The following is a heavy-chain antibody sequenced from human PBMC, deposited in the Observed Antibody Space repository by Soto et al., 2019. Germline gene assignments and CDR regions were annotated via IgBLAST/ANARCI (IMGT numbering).Heavy chain of an antibody. CDR2: LSGTGGST. V-gene: IGHV3-23*01. Sequence: LRLSCAASGFSFSNYAMTWVRQAPGKGLEWVSFLSGTGGSTYYADSVKGRFTISRDNSKNTLYLQMNSLRAEDTAIYYCAKEMERRLAFDYWGQGALVTVSS. CDR3: AKEMERRLAFDY. J-gene: IGHJ4*02. D-gene: IGHD1-1*01. CDR1: GFSFSNYA.